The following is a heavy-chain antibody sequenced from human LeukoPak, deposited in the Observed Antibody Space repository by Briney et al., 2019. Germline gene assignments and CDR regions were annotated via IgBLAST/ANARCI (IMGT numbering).Heavy chain of an antibody. Sequence: PGGPLRLSCAASGFTFISYAMSWVRQAPGKGLEWVSTVNTGGGSTYYADSVKGRFTISRDNSKNTLYLQMNSLRGEDTAIYYCARLGREGYSYAYFDYWGQGTLVTVSS. CDR2: VNTGGGST. D-gene: IGHD5-18*01. CDR1: GFTFISYA. J-gene: IGHJ4*02. V-gene: IGHV3-23*01. CDR3: ARLGREGYSYAYFDY.